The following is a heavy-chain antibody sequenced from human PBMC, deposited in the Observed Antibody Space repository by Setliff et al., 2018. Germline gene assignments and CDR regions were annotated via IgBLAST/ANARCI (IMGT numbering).Heavy chain of an antibody. D-gene: IGHD1-1*01. CDR3: ARVRNTQNGFFDY. J-gene: IGHJ4*02. Sequence: NPSETLSLTCTVSGGSISDYYWSWIRQAPGMGLEWIGYIYYGGSTNYNPSLNSRVAISVDTSENQFSLRLNSVTAADTAIYYCARVRNTQNGFFDYWSQGTLVTVSS. CDR1: GGSISDYY. CDR2: IYYGGST. V-gene: IGHV4-59*12.